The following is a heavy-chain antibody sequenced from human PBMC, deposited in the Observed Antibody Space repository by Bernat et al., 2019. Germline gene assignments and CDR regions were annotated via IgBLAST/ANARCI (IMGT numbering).Heavy chain of an antibody. V-gene: IGHV3-30*03. CDR3: ARDLSLPPLYYDFWSGIFDY. CDR1: GFTFSSYG. CDR2: ISYDGSNK. J-gene: IGHJ4*02. D-gene: IGHD3-3*01. Sequence: QVQLVESGGGVVQPGRSLRLSCAASGFTFSSYGMHWVRQAPGKGLEWVAVISYDGSNKYYADSVKGRFTISRDNSKNTLYLQMNSLRAEDTAVYYCARDLSLPPLYYDFWSGIFDYWGQGTLVTVSS.